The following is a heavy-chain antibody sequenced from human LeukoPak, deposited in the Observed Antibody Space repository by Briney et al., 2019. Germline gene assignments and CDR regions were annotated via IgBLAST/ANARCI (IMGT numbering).Heavy chain of an antibody. CDR3: ATSLSPLSAFDI. CDR1: GGSISSGGYY. V-gene: IGHV4-30-2*01. Sequence: PSETLSLTCTVSGGSISSGGYYWSWIRQPPGKGLKWIGYIYHSGSTYYNPSLKSRVTISVDRSKNQFSLKLSSVTAADTAVYYCATSLSPLSAFDIWGQGTMVTVSS. D-gene: IGHD4/OR15-4a*01. CDR2: IYHSGST. J-gene: IGHJ3*02.